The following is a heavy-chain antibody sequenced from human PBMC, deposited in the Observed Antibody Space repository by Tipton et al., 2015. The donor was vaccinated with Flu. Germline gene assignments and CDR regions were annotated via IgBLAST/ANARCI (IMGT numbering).Heavy chain of an antibody. CDR1: GGSFSGYY. CDR2: IYYSGST. J-gene: IGHJ4*02. Sequence: TLSLTCAVYGGSFSGYYWSWIRQPPGKGLEWIGYIYYSGSTNYNPSLKSRVTMSVDTSKNQFSLKLSSVTAADTAVYYCARDLQLWGQGTLVTVSS. CDR3: ARDLQL. D-gene: IGHD5-18*01. V-gene: IGHV4-59*01.